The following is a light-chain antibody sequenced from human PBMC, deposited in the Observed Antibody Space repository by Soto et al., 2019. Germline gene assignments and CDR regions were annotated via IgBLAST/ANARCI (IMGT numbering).Light chain of an antibody. Sequence: IQLTQSPSSLSASVGDRGAITCRASQGISSSLAWYQQKPGKAPELLIDAASTLQSGVPSRFSGSGSGTDFTLTISSLQPEDFATYYCQQLNSYPITFGQGTRLEIK. CDR1: QGISSS. CDR2: AAS. V-gene: IGKV1-9*01. CDR3: QQLNSYPIT. J-gene: IGKJ5*01.